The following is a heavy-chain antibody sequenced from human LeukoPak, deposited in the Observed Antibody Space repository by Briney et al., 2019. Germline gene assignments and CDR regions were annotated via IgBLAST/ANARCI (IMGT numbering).Heavy chain of an antibody. V-gene: IGHV4-59*01. CDR2: IYYSGST. D-gene: IGHD5-12*01. CDR3: AGQWLPESGYYYYGMDV. Sequence: KPAETLSLTCTVSGGSISSYYWSWIRQPPGKGLEWIGYIYYSGSTNYNPSLKSRVTISVDTSKNQFSLKLSSVTAADTAVYYCAGQWLPESGYYYYGMDVWGQGTTVTVSS. J-gene: IGHJ6*02. CDR1: GGSISSYY.